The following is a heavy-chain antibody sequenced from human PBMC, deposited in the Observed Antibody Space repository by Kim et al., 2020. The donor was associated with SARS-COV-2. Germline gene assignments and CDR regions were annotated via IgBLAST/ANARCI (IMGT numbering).Heavy chain of an antibody. J-gene: IGHJ4*02. CDR3: AKDDFGSGYDFGYYFDY. D-gene: IGHD5-12*01. Sequence: CGRGRFTISRDNSKNTLYLQMNSLGAEGTAVYYCAKDDFGSGYDFGYYFDYWGQGTLVTVSS. V-gene: IGHV3-23*01.